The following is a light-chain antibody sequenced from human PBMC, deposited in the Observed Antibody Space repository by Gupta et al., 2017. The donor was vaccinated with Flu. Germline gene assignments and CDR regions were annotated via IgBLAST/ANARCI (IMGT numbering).Light chain of an antibody. CDR2: ETD. CDR1: SSNNENKY. V-gene: IGLV1-51*02. J-gene: IGLJ3*02. CDR3: GTWDNSLSAWV. Sequence: SSNNENKYVAWYQHLPGTAPKLIIYETDKQPSGIPDRFSGSKSGTSATLGITGVQTGDEADYYCGTWDNSLSAWVFGGGTKLTVL.